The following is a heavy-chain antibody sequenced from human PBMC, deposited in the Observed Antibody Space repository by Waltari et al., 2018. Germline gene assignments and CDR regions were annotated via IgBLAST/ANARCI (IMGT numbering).Heavy chain of an antibody. D-gene: IGHD6-13*01. Sequence: QVQLVQSGAEVKKPGSSVKVSCKASGGTFSSYAISWVRQAPGQGLEWMGGIIPILGIANYAQKFQGRVTITADESTSTAYMELSSLRSEDTAVDFFASCIAADYYYYYMDVWGKGTTVTVSS. CDR3: ASCIAADYYYYYMDV. CDR2: IIPILGIA. J-gene: IGHJ6*03. V-gene: IGHV1-69*04. CDR1: GGTFSSYA.